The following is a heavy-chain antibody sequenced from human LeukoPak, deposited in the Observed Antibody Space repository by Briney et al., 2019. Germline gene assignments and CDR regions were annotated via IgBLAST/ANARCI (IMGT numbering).Heavy chain of an antibody. CDR2: ISSSGSTI. D-gene: IGHD3-10*01. CDR3: AREGSYYYGSGSSYPFDY. Sequence: GGSLRLSCAASGFTFSSYEMNWVRQAPGKGLEWVSYISSSGSTIYYADSVKGRFTISRDNAKNSLYLQMNSLRAEDTAVYHCAREGSYYYGSGSSYPFDYWGQGTLVTVSS. CDR1: GFTFSSYE. V-gene: IGHV3-48*03. J-gene: IGHJ4*02.